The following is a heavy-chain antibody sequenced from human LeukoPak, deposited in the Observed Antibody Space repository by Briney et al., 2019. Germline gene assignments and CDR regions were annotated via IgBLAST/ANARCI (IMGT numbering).Heavy chain of an antibody. D-gene: IGHD3-3*02. CDR3: ATSIPRGGYYGMDV. CDR1: GFTFSSYA. Sequence: QTGGSLRLSCAASGFTFSSYAMSWVRQAPGKGLEWVSAISGSGGNTYYADSVKGRFTISRDNSKNTLDLQMNSLRAEDTAVYYCATSIPRGGYYGMDVWGQGTTVTVSS. V-gene: IGHV3-23*01. CDR2: ISGSGGNT. J-gene: IGHJ6*02.